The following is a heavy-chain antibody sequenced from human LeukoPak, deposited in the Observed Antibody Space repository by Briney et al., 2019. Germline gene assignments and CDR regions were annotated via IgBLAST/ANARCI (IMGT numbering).Heavy chain of an antibody. Sequence: GGSLRLSCAASGFTVSSNYMSWVRQAPGKGLEWVSVIYSGGSTYYADSVKGRFTISRDNSKNTLYLQMHSLRAEDTAIYYCAKSDSGSYRDRFGYWGQGTLVTVSP. V-gene: IGHV3-66*01. CDR3: AKSDSGSYRDRFGY. CDR1: GFTVSSNY. D-gene: IGHD1-26*01. J-gene: IGHJ4*02. CDR2: IYSGGST.